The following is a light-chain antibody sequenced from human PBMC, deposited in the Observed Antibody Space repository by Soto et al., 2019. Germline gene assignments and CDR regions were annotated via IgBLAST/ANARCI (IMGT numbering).Light chain of an antibody. CDR1: RSNVESYNF. CDR2: EVN. J-gene: IGLJ2*01. V-gene: IGLV2-23*02. Sequence: QSALTQPASVSGSPGQSVTISCTGTRSNVESYNFVSWYQQYPGKAPKYLIYEVNQRPSWISDRFSGSKSGKTASLTISGXXXDDEAYYYCCSYAGNQTVVFGGGTKL. CDR3: CSYAGNQTVV.